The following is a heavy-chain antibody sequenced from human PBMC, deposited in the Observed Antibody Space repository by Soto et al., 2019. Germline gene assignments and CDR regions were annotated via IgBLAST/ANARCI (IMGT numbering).Heavy chain of an antibody. CDR1: GFTFSSYG. CDR2: IWYDGSNK. CDR3: ARFISTGDNDY. D-gene: IGHD3-22*01. J-gene: IGHJ4*02. V-gene: IGHV3-33*01. Sequence: GGSLRLSCAASGFTFSSYGMHWVRQAPGKGLEWVAVIWYDGSNKYYADSVKGRFTISRDNSKNTLYLQMNSLRAEDTAVYYCARFISTGDNDYWGQGTLVTVSS.